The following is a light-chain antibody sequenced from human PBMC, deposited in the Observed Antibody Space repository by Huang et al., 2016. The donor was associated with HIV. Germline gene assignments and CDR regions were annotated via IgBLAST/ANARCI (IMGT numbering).Light chain of an antibody. CDR2: AAS. V-gene: IGKV1-39*01. CDR3: QQTYSSLPT. Sequence: DIQMTQSPSSLSASVGDPVTITCRASQSISSYLNWYQQRPGKAPNLLIYAASTLQSGVPSRFSGSGSVTDFTLTISSLHPEDLATYYCQQTYSSLPTFGQGTRLE. CDR1: QSISSY. J-gene: IGKJ5*01.